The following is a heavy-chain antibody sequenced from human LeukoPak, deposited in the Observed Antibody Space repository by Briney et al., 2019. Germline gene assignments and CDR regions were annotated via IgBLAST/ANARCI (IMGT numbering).Heavy chain of an antibody. J-gene: IGHJ5*02. V-gene: IGHV1-18*01. D-gene: IGHD3-22*01. Sequence: GASVKVSCKASGYTFTSYGISWVRQAPGQGLEWMGLISAYNGNTNYAQKLQGRVTMTTDTSTSTAYMELRSLRSDDTAVYYCARDFRDYDSSGYYYENWFDPWGQGTLVTVSS. CDR1: GYTFTSYG. CDR2: ISAYNGNT. CDR3: ARDFRDYDSSGYYYENWFDP.